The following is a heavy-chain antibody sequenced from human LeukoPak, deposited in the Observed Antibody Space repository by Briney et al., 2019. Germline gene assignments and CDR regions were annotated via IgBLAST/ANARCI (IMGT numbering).Heavy chain of an antibody. J-gene: IGHJ3*02. V-gene: IGHV4-59*01. D-gene: IGHD3-22*01. CDR3: ARDHNAYDSSGYSNAFDI. CDR1: GGSISTYY. Sequence: SETLSLTCTVSGGSISTYYWSWIRQPPGKGLEWIGYIYHSGSTNYNPSLKSRVTISVDTSKNQFSLKLSSVTAADTAVYYCARDHNAYDSSGYSNAFDIWGQGTMVTVSS. CDR2: IYHSGST.